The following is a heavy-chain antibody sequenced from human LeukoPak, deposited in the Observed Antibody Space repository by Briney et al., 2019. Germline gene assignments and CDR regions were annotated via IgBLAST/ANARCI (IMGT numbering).Heavy chain of an antibody. V-gene: IGHV1-18*01. D-gene: IGHD6-19*01. CDR2: IIAYNGKT. CDR3: ARDLPLDLTGEAVAGPEY. CDR1: GYTFTSYG. Sequence: GASVKVSCKASGYTFTSYGISWVRQAPGQGLEWMGWIIAYNGKTNYAQKLQGRVTMTTDTSTSTAYMELRTPRSDATPLYYSARDLPLDLTGEAVAGPEYWGQGTLVTVS. J-gene: IGHJ4*02.